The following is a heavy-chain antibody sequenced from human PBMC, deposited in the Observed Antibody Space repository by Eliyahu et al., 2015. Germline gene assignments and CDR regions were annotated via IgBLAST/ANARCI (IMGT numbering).Heavy chain of an antibody. D-gene: IGHD4-17*01. CDR3: ARGNHGDYVYDFDY. V-gene: IGHV3-33*01. CDR1: GFTFSSYG. J-gene: IGHJ4*02. Sequence: QVQLVESGGGVVQPGRSLRLSCAASGFTFSSYGMHWVRQAPGKGLEWVAVIWYDGSNKYYADSVKGRFTISRDNSKNTLYLQMNSLRAEDTAVYYCARGNHGDYVYDFDYWGQGTLVTVSS. CDR2: IWYDGSNK.